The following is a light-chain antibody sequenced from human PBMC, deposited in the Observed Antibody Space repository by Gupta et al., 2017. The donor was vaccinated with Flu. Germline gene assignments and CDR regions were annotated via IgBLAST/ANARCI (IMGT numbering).Light chain of an antibody. Sequence: PATLSVSPGERATLSCRASQSVSRHLAWYQQKPGQAPRLLIYGASTMATGIPARFSGSGSGTEFTLTISSRQSEDFAVYYCQQENYWPRTFGQGTKVEIK. V-gene: IGKV3-15*01. J-gene: IGKJ1*01. CDR2: GAS. CDR1: QSVSRH. CDR3: QQENYWPRT.